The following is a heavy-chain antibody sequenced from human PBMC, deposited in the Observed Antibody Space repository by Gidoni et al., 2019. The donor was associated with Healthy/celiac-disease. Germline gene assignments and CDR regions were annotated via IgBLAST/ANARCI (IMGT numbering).Heavy chain of an antibody. CDR2: IDPSDSYT. J-gene: IGHJ4*02. V-gene: IGHV5-10-1*03. CDR1: GYSFTSYW. Sequence: EVQLVQSGAEVKKPGESLRISCKGSGYSFTSYWISWVRQMPGKGLEWMGRIDPSDSYTNYSPSFQGHVTISADKSISTAYLQWSSLKASDTAMYYCASAGGYDFWSGYRASKYYFDYWGQGTLVTVSS. D-gene: IGHD3-3*01. CDR3: ASAGGYDFWSGYRASKYYFDY.